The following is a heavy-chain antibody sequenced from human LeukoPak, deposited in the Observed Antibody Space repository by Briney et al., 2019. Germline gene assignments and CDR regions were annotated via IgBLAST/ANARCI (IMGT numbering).Heavy chain of an antibody. V-gene: IGHV3-23*01. Sequence: GGSLRLSCATSAFTFSSYAMYWVRQAPGKGLEWVSSLRGNGGSTEYVDSVRGRFVISRDNSRNTLYLQMNGLRAEDTAVYYCAKSVTAAGTYAFDIWGQGTVVTVSS. CDR1: AFTFSSYA. CDR2: LRGNGGST. D-gene: IGHD6-13*01. J-gene: IGHJ3*02. CDR3: AKSVTAAGTYAFDI.